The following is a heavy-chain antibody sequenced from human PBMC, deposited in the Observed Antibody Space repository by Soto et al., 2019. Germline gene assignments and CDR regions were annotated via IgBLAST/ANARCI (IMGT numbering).Heavy chain of an antibody. CDR3: AKDLGADGDYRHLMDC. V-gene: IGHV3-30*18. CDR1: GFPFSSDA. Sequence: QVQLVESGGGVVQPGRSLRLSCAASGFPFSSDAMHWVRQAPGKGLEWVAVTSYDGNNKYYADSVKGRFTISRDNSKNTLYLQMNSLRAEDTAVYFCAKDLGADGDYRHLMDCWGQGTLVTVSS. D-gene: IGHD4-17*01. CDR2: TSYDGNNK. J-gene: IGHJ4*02.